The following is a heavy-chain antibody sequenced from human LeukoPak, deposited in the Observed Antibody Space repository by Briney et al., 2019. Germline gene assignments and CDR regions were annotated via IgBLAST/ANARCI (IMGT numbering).Heavy chain of an antibody. J-gene: IGHJ4*02. CDR2: IKQDGSEK. CDR1: GFTFSSYW. Sequence: GGSLMLSCAASGFTFSSYWMSWVRQAPGKGLEWVANIKQDGSEKYYVDSVKGRFTISRDNAKNSLYLQMNSLRAEDTAVYYCARVRWFGELSPLDYWGQGTLVTVSS. CDR3: ARVRWFGELSPLDY. D-gene: IGHD3-10*01. V-gene: IGHV3-7*01.